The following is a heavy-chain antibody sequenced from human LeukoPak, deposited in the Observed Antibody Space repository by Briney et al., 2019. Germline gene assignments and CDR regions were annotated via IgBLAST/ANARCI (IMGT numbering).Heavy chain of an antibody. Sequence: PGGSLRLSCAASGFTFSNYAMNWVRQAPGKGLEWVSAISGSGDSTYYADSAKGRFTISRDNSKNTLYLQMNSLRVDDTAIYYCAKRCMTCSSTRCNIDYWGQGTLVTVSS. D-gene: IGHD2-2*01. J-gene: IGHJ4*02. CDR3: AKRCMTCSSTRCNIDY. V-gene: IGHV3-23*01. CDR2: ISGSGDST. CDR1: GFTFSNYA.